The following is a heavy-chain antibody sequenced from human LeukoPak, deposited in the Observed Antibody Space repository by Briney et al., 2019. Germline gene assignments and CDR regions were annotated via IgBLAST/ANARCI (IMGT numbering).Heavy chain of an antibody. V-gene: IGHV1-69*05. J-gene: IGHJ4*02. CDR3: ARDLRVFYYDSSGSSLAY. D-gene: IGHD3-22*01. CDR2: IIPIFGTA. CDR1: GGTFSSYA. Sequence: ASVKVSCKASGGTFSSYAISWVRQAPGQGLEWMGGIIPIFGTANYAQKFQGRVTMTRDTSISTAYMELSRLRSDDTAVYYCARDLRVFYYDSSGSSLAYWGQGTLVTVSS.